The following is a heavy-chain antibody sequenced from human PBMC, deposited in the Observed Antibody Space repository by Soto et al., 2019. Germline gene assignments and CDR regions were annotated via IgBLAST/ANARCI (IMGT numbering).Heavy chain of an antibody. J-gene: IGHJ6*02. Sequence: QVQLVESGGGVVQPGRSLRLSCAASGLTFSSFSMHWVRQAPGKGLEWVALISNDESNKYYADSVKGRFTISRDNSKNTLYLQLNSLRPEDTAVYYCARAPITMVLAGNYYYYYGMDVWGQGTTVTVSS. V-gene: IGHV3-30-3*01. CDR1: GLTFSSFS. D-gene: IGHD3-10*01. CDR3: ARAPITMVLAGNYYYYYGMDV. CDR2: ISNDESNK.